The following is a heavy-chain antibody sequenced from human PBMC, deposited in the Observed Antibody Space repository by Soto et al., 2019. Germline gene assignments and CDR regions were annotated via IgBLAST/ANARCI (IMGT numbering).Heavy chain of an antibody. J-gene: IGHJ4*02. CDR3: AREIAALDY. D-gene: IGHD6-6*01. V-gene: IGHV3-72*01. CDR1: GFTFSDHY. CDR2: TRDKANSYTT. Sequence: GGSLRLSCAASGFTFSDHYMDWVRQAPGKGLEWVGRTRDKANSYTTEYAASVKGRFTISRDDSKNSLYLQMNSLKTDVTAVYYCAREIAALDYWGQGTLVTVSS.